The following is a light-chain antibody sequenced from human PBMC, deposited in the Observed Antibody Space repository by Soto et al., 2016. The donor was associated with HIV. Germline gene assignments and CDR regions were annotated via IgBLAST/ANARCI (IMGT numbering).Light chain of an antibody. V-gene: IGKV1-8*01. Sequence: AIRMTQSPSSLSASTGDRVTITCRASQGISSYLAWYQQKPGKVPKLLIYSASTLQSGVPSRFSGSGSGTEFTLTISSLQPEDFATYYCQQLNSYPITFGQGTRLE. CDR1: QGISSY. CDR3: QQLNSYPIT. J-gene: IGKJ5*01. CDR2: SAS.